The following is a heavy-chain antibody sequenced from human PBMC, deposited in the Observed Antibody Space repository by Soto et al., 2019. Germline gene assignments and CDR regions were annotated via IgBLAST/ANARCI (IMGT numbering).Heavy chain of an antibody. V-gene: IGHV4-39*01. CDR3: ARQWLVLSTSRPTVFDY. CDR2: ISYSGST. Sequence: QLQLQESGPGLVKSSETLPLTCTVSGGSISSGSYYWGWIRQPPGKGLEWFGSISYSGSTYDNPSLKSRVTISVDTSKNQFSLKLNSVTAADTAVYYCARQWLVLSTSRPTVFDYWGQGTLVTVSS. CDR1: GGSISSGSYY. J-gene: IGHJ4*02. D-gene: IGHD6-19*01.